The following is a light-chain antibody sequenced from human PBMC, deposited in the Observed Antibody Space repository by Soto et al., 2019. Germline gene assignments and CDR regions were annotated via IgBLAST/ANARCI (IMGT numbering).Light chain of an antibody. V-gene: IGKV3-20*01. J-gene: IGKJ1*01. CDR2: GAS. Sequence: EIVLTQSPGTLSLSPGERATLSCRASQSVSNNYLAWYQQKPGQAPRLLIYGASNRATGIPDRFSGSGSGTDFTLTISNLQAEDVAVYYCQQYYGTPWTFGQGTKVDIK. CDR1: QSVSNNY. CDR3: QQYYGTPWT.